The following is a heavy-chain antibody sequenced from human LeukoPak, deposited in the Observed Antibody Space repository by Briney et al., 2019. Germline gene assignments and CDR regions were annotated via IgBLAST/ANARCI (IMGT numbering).Heavy chain of an antibody. CDR3: ARGMRVADY. CDR2: IYYSGST. J-gene: IGHJ4*02. Sequence: KPSETLSLTCTVSGGSISSYYWSWIRQPPGKGLEWIGYIYYSGSTNYNPSLKSRVTISVDTSKNQFSLKLSSVTAADTAVYYCARGMRVADYWGQGTLVTVSS. D-gene: IGHD2-8*01. CDR1: GGSISSYY. V-gene: IGHV4-59*01.